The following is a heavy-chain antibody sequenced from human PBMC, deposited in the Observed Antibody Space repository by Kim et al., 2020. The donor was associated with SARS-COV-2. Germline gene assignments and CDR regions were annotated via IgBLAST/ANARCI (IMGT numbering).Heavy chain of an antibody. J-gene: IGHJ6*02. Sequence: GGSLRLSCAASGFTFSGSGMHWVRQASGKGLEWVGRIRSKANNYATLYAASVKGRFTISRDDSKNTAYLQMNSLKTEDTAVYYCARFSEYGMSVGLDVWGQGTTVTVSS. CDR2: IRSKANNYAT. CDR1: GFTFSGSG. CDR3: ARFSEYGMSVGLDV. D-gene: IGHD4-17*01. V-gene: IGHV3-73*01.